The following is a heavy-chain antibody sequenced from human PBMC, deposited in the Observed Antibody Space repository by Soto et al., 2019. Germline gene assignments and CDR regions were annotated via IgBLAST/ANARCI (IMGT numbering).Heavy chain of an antibody. V-gene: IGHV1-18*01. Sequence: QVQLVQSGPEVKKPGASVKVSCKASGYSFSTYNISWVRQAPGQGLEWMGRISNYNGNTDYAQKFQGRLVMTTETSTTTAYMELTSLTSDVAAVYYCARTSVVNSLDYWGQGTLVSVSS. J-gene: IGHJ4*02. D-gene: IGHD4-17*01. CDR3: ARTSVVNSLDY. CDR2: ISNYNGNT. CDR1: GYSFSTYN.